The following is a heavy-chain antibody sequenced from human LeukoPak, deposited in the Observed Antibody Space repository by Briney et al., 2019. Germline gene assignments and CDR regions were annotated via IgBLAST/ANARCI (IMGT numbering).Heavy chain of an antibody. D-gene: IGHD3-10*02. V-gene: IGHV3-48*03. CDR2: ISSSGSTI. CDR1: GFTFSSYE. J-gene: IGHJ6*04. Sequence: GGSLRLSCAASGFTFSSYEMNWVRQAPGKGLEWVSYISSSGSTIYYADSVKGRFTISRDNAKNSLYLQMNSLRAEDTTVYYCAELGITMIGGVWGKGTTVTISS. CDR3: AELGITMIGGV.